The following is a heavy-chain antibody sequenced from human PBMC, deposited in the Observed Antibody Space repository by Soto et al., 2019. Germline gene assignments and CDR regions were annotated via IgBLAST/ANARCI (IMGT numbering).Heavy chain of an antibody. V-gene: IGHV4-34*01. Sequence: SETLSLTCAVYGGSFSGYYWSWIRQPPGKGLEWIGEINHSGSTNYNPSLKSRVTISVDTSKNQFSLKLSSVTAADTAVYYCGRRRPHIVVVVAATLGWFDPWGQGTLVTVSS. CDR2: INHSGST. D-gene: IGHD2-15*01. CDR1: GGSFSGYY. J-gene: IGHJ5*02. CDR3: GRRRPHIVVVVAATLGWFDP.